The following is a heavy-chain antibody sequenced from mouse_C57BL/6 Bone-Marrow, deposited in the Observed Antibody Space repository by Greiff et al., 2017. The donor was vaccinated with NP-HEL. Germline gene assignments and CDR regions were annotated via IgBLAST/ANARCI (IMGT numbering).Heavy chain of an antibody. J-gene: IGHJ3*01. CDR2: IYPGDGDT. D-gene: IGHD3-2*02. CDR1: GYAFSSSW. V-gene: IGHV1-82*01. CDR3: ARADSSGYKFAY. Sequence: VQGVESGPELVKPGASVKISCKASGYAFSSSWMNWVKQRPGKGLEWIGRIYPGDGDTNYNGKFKGKATLTADKSSSTAYMQLSSLTSEDSAVYFCARADSSGYKFAYWGQGTLVTVSA.